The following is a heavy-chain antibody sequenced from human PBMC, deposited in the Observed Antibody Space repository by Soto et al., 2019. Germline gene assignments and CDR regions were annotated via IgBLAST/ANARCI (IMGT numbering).Heavy chain of an antibody. CDR2: IYYSGST. Sequence: SETLSLTCTVSGGSISSSSYSWGWIRQPPGKGLECIGTIYYSGSTYYNPSLKSRVTISVHTSKNQFSLKLSSVTAADTAVYYCARLVDCSSTSCPYYFDYWGQGTLVTVSS. D-gene: IGHD2-2*01. CDR1: GGSISSSSYS. V-gene: IGHV4-39*01. CDR3: ARLVDCSSTSCPYYFDY. J-gene: IGHJ4*02.